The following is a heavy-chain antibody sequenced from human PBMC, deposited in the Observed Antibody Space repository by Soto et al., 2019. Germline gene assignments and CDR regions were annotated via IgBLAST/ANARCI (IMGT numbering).Heavy chain of an antibody. CDR3: AREMRFLEWSPYDYYYYGMDV. Sequence: EVQLVESGGGLVKPGGSLRLSCAASGFTFSSYSMNWVRQAPGKGLEWVSSISSSSYIYYADSVKGRFTISRDNAKNSLYLQMNSLRAEDTAVYYCAREMRFLEWSPYDYYYYGMDVWGQGTTVTVSS. CDR1: GFTFSSYS. D-gene: IGHD3-3*01. J-gene: IGHJ6*02. CDR2: ISSSSYI. V-gene: IGHV3-21*01.